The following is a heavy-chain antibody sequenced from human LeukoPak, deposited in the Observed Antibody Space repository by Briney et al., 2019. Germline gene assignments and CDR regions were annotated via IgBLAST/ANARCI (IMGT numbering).Heavy chain of an antibody. CDR2: IYTGGIT. CDR1: GDSISSEY. V-gene: IGHV4-4*09. CDR3: SRSPPFDY. Sequence: PSGTLSLTCNVSGDSISSEYWSWLRQPPGKSLEWVGYIYTGGITKYNPSLKSRVTISLDKSKNQFSLMLTSGTAADTAMYYCSRSPPFDYWSEGTLVAVSS. J-gene: IGHJ4*02.